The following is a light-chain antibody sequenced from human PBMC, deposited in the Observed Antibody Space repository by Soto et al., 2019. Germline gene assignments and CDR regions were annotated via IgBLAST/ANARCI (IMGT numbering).Light chain of an antibody. Sequence: DIQLTQSPSFLSASVGDRVTITCRASQGISSYLAWYQQKPGKAPKLLIYAASTLQSGVPSRFSGSGSGTEFTLTISSLQSEDSAVYYCQQYNEWPPLTFGGGTKVEIK. J-gene: IGKJ4*01. CDR2: AAS. V-gene: IGKV1-9*01. CDR3: QQYNEWPPLT. CDR1: QGISSY.